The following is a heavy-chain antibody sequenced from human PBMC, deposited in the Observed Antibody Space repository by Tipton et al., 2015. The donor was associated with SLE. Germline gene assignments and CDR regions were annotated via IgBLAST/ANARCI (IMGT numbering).Heavy chain of an antibody. CDR3: AKYSFLMGIEAGAFDV. D-gene: IGHD5/OR15-5a*01. Sequence: SLRLSCAASGFTVNHNAMSWVRQAPGKGLEWVSAIYSGGSSHYADSVKGRFTISRDDSKDTLYLQMNSLRPEDTAVHYCAKYSFLMGIEAGAFDVWGQGTMVTVSS. V-gene: IGHV3-23*03. J-gene: IGHJ3*01. CDR2: IYSGGSS. CDR1: GFTVNHNA.